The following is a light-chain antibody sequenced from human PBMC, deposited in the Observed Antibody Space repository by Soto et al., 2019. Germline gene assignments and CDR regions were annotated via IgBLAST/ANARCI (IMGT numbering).Light chain of an antibody. V-gene: IGLV4-69*01. J-gene: IGLJ2*01. Sequence: QLVLTQSPSASASLGASVKLTCTLSSGHSSYAIAWHQQQPEKGPRYFMKLNSDGSHSKGDGIPDRFSGSSSGAERYLTISSLQSEDEADYYCQTWGTGSVVFGGGTKVTVL. CDR3: QTWGTGSVV. CDR2: LNSDGSH. CDR1: SGHSSYA.